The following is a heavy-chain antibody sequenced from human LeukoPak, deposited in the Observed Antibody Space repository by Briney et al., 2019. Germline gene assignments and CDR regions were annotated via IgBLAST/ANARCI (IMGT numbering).Heavy chain of an antibody. Sequence: SQTLSLTCTVSGGSISSGSYYWSWIRQPAGKGLEWIGRIYTSGSTNYNPSLKSRVTISVDTSKNQFSLKLSSVTAADTAVYYCARAGRIFVDYYYYYYMDVWGKGTTVTVSS. CDR3: ARAGRIFVDYYYYYYMDV. CDR1: GGSISSGSYY. CDR2: IYTSGST. J-gene: IGHJ6*03. D-gene: IGHD3-3*01. V-gene: IGHV4-61*02.